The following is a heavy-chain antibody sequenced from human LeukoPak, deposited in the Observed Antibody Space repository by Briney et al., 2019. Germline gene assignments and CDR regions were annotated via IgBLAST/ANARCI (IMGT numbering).Heavy chain of an antibody. Sequence: AASVKVSCKASGYTFTSYGISWARQAPGQGLEWMGWISAYNGNTNYAQKLQGRVTMTTDTSTSTAYMELRSLRSDDTAVYYCARDGLGYDYVWGSYRHYFDYWGQGTLVTVSS. V-gene: IGHV1-18*01. CDR1: GYTFTSYG. J-gene: IGHJ4*02. CDR2: ISAYNGNT. D-gene: IGHD3-16*02. CDR3: ARDGLGYDYVWGSYRHYFDY.